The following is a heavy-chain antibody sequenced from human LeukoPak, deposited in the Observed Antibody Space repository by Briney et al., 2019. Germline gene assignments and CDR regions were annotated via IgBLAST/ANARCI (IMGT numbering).Heavy chain of an antibody. V-gene: IGHV1-18*01. D-gene: IGHD3-3*01. CDR2: FSAYNGNT. Sequence: ASVKVSCKASGYTFTSYGISWVRQAPGQGLEWMGWFSAYNGNTNYAQKLQGRVTMTTDTSTSTAYMELRSLGSDDTAVYYCAGNALFKHYDFWSGSPPGYYYYYGMDVWGQGTTVTVSS. CDR3: AGNALFKHYDFWSGSPPGYYYYYGMDV. CDR1: GYTFTSYG. J-gene: IGHJ6*02.